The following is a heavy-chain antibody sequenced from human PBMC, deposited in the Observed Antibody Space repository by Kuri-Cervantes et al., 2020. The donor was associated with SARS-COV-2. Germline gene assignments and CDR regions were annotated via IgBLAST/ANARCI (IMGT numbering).Heavy chain of an antibody. Sequence: ASVKVSCKASGYTFTSYYMHLVRQAPGQGLEWMGIINPSGGSTSYAQKFQGRVTMTRDTSTSTVYMELSSLRSEDTAVYYCARARGFGTETNWFDPWGQGTLVTVSS. V-gene: IGHV1-46*01. CDR1: GYTFTSYY. D-gene: IGHD3-10*01. CDR3: ARARGFGTETNWFDP. CDR2: INPSGGST. J-gene: IGHJ5*02.